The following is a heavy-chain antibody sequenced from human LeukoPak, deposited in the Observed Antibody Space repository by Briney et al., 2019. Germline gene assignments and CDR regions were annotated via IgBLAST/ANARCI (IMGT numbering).Heavy chain of an antibody. J-gene: IGHJ4*02. CDR1: GFTFSSYG. D-gene: IGHD3-22*01. V-gene: IGHV3-33*01. CDR2: IWYDGSNK. Sequence: PGRSLRLSCAASGFTFSSYGMHWVRQAPGKGLEWVAVIWYDGSNKYYADSVKGRFTISRDNSKNTLYLQMNSLRADDTAVYYCARGSIYDSSGYYYKPLYYFDYWGQGTLVTVSS. CDR3: ARGSIYDSSGYYYKPLYYFDY.